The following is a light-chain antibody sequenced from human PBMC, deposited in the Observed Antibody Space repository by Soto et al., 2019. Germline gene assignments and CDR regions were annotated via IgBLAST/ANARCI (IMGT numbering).Light chain of an antibody. CDR2: ATS. Sequence: DILISQSPATLSVSPGEGAPVTCRASQAIGDWLAWYQHKPGRTPSLLIYATSTMQSGVPSRFSGSRSGAEFTLTISSLQSEDFAVYYCQPCFIWPLTFGGGTKVDIK. CDR1: QAIGDW. J-gene: IGKJ4*02. V-gene: IGKV1-5*01. CDR3: QPCFIWPLT.